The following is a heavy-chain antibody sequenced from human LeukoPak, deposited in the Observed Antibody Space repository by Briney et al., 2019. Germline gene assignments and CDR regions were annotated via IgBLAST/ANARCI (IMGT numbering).Heavy chain of an antibody. CDR2: IWNDGSNK. V-gene: IGHV3-33*01. J-gene: IGHJ4*02. CDR1: GFTFSSYG. CDR3: ARAPYDSSGYHYSDY. Sequence: PGGSLRLSCAASGFTFSSYGMHWVRQAPGKGLEWVAVIWNDGSNKYYADSVKGRFTISRDNSRNTLYLQMNSLRAEDTAVYYWARAPYDSSGYHYSDYWGQGTLVTVSS. D-gene: IGHD3-22*01.